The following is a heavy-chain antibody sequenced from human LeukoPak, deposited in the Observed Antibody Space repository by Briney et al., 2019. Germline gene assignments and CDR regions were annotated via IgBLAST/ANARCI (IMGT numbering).Heavy chain of an antibody. D-gene: IGHD6-19*01. CDR2: IYYSGST. CDR3: AREAKALQYYFDY. J-gene: IGHJ4*02. Sequence: SQTLSLTCTVSGGSISSGGYYWCWIRQPPGMGLEWIGYIYYSGSTYYNPSLKSRVTISVDTSKNQFSPKLSSVTAADTAVYYCAREAKALQYYFDYWGQGTLVTVSS. CDR1: GGSISSGGYY. V-gene: IGHV4-30-4*01.